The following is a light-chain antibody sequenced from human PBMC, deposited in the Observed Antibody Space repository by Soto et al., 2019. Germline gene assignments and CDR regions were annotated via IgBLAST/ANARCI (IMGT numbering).Light chain of an antibody. V-gene: IGLV2-14*01. Sequence: QSALTQPASVSGSPGQSITISCTGTSSDVGGYNYVSWYQQHPGKAPKLMIYDVTNRPSGVSNRFSGSKSGNTASLTISGLQAEDEADYYCSSYTSSYTYVFGTGTNLTVL. CDR2: DVT. J-gene: IGLJ1*01. CDR1: SSDVGGYNY. CDR3: SSYTSSYTYV.